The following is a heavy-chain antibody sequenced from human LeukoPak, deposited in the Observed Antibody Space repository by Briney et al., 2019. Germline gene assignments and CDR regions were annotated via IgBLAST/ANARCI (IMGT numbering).Heavy chain of an antibody. J-gene: IGHJ6*02. Sequence: PETLSLTCAVYGGSFSGYYWSWIRQPPGKGLEWIGEINHSGSTNYNPSLKSRVTISVDTSKNQFSLKLSSVTAADTAVYYCARAGPYGYSYGYYYYYGMDVWGQGTTVTVSS. CDR2: INHSGST. V-gene: IGHV4-34*01. D-gene: IGHD5-18*01. CDR1: GGSFSGYY. CDR3: ARAGPYGYSYGYYYYYGMDV.